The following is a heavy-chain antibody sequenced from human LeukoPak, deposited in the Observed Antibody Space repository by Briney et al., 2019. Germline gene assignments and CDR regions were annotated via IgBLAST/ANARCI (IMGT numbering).Heavy chain of an antibody. CDR2: ISGSGGST. Sequence: PGGSLRLSCAASGFTFSSYAMSWVRQAPGKGLEWVSAISGSGGSTYYADSVKGRFTISRDNSKNTLYLQMNSLRAEDTAVYYCAKASNYGSSGYLVAWGQGTLVTVSS. J-gene: IGHJ5*02. V-gene: IGHV3-23*01. CDR1: GFTFSSYA. D-gene: IGHD3-22*01. CDR3: AKASNYGSSGYLVA.